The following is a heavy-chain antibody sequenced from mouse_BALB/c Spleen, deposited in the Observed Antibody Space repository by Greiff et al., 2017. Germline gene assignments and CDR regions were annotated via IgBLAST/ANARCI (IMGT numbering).Heavy chain of an antibody. Sequence: VQLQQSAAELARPGASVKMSCKASGYTFTSYTMHWVKQRPGQGLEWIGYINPSSGYTEYNQKFKDKTTLTADKSSSTAYMQLSSLTSEDSAVYYCARRALGLLLSYYAMDYWGQGTSVTVSS. V-gene: IGHV1-4*02. CDR1: GYTFTSYT. J-gene: IGHJ4*01. D-gene: IGHD2-3*01. CDR2: INPSSGYT. CDR3: ARRALGLLLSYYAMDY.